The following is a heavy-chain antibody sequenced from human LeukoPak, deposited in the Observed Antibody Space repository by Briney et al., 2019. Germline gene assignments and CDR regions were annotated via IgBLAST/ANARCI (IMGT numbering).Heavy chain of an antibody. CDR3: AKGSYYDSSGSFYFDY. J-gene: IGHJ4*02. CDR1: GFTFDDYA. D-gene: IGHD3-22*01. CDR2: ISWNSGSI. V-gene: IGHV3-9*01. Sequence: GRSLRLSCAASGFTFDDYAMHWVRQAPGKGLEWVSGISWNSGSIGYADSVKGRFTISRDNSKNTLYVQVNSLGTEDTAAYYCAKGSYYDSSGSFYFDYWGQGTLVTVSS.